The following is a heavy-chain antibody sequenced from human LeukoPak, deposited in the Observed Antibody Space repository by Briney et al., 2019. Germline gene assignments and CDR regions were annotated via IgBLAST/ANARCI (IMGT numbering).Heavy chain of an antibody. CDR1: GYTFTSYG. Sequence: ASVKVSCKASGYTFTSYGISWVRQAPGQGLEWTGGIIPIFGTANYAQKFQGRVTITADESTSTAYMELSSLRSEDTAVYYCARGGYGVVVTAAWGFDPWGQGTLVTVSS. CDR2: IIPIFGTA. D-gene: IGHD2-21*02. J-gene: IGHJ5*02. V-gene: IGHV1-69*13. CDR3: ARGGYGVVVTAAWGFDP.